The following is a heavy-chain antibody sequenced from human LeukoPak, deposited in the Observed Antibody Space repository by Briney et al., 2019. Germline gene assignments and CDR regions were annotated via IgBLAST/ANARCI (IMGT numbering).Heavy chain of an antibody. Sequence: PSETLSLTCAVYGGSFSGYYWSWIRQPPGKGLEWIGEINHSGSTNYNPSLKSRVTVSVDTSKNQFSLKLSSVTAADTAVYYCARGNRHRDYYDSSGYDYWGQGTLVTVSS. CDR2: INHSGST. CDR3: ARGNRHRDYYDSSGYDY. CDR1: GGSFSGYY. D-gene: IGHD3-22*01. V-gene: IGHV4-34*01. J-gene: IGHJ4*02.